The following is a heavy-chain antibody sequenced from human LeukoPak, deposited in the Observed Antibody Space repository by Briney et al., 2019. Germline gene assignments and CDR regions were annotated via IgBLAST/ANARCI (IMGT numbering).Heavy chain of an antibody. D-gene: IGHD3-10*01. Sequence: ASVKVSCKTSGYTFTEYYIHWVRQAPGHGLEWMGWVNPHSGGTNFAQSFRGRVTMTRDTSISTAYMELSRLRSDDTAVYYCARDYYGSGSYETGWFDPWGQGTLVTVSS. V-gene: IGHV1-2*02. CDR3: ARDYYGSGSYETGWFDP. J-gene: IGHJ5*02. CDR1: GYTFTEYY. CDR2: VNPHSGGT.